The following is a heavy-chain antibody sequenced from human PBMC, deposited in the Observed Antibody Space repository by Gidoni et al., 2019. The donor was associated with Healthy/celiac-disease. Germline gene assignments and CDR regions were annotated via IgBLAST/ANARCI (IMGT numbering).Heavy chain of an antibody. CDR2: ISYDGSNK. D-gene: IGHD3-9*01. CDR1: GFTFSSYA. V-gene: IGHV3-30-3*01. Sequence: QVQLVESGGGVVQPGRSLRLSCAASGFTFSSYAMHWVRQAPGKGLEWVAVISYDGSNKYYADSVKGRFTISRDNSKNTLYLQMNSLRAEDTAVYYCAREFWGILTGYSPGAYYYGMDVWGQGTTVTVSS. CDR3: AREFWGILTGYSPGAYYYGMDV. J-gene: IGHJ6*02.